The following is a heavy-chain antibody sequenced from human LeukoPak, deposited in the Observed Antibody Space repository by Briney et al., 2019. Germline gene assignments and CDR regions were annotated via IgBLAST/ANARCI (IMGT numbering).Heavy chain of an antibody. D-gene: IGHD3-10*01. CDR1: GFTFSDYD. CDR3: ASGPLWFGESHDAFDI. J-gene: IGHJ3*02. CDR2: MRNDGSQI. V-gene: IGHV3-30*02. Sequence: GGSLRLSCVASGFTFSDYDMHWVRQDPGKGLEWVASMRNDGSQIYYADSVKGRFTISRDNSKNTLYLQMNSLRAEDTAVYYCASGPLWFGESHDAFDIWGQGTMVTVSS.